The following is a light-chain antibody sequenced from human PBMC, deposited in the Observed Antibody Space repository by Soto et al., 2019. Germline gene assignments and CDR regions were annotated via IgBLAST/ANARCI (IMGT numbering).Light chain of an antibody. CDR2: VAS. CDR1: QTFSSIY. V-gene: IGKV3-20*01. J-gene: IGKJ1*01. Sequence: EIVLTQSPGTLSLSPGERAALSCRASQTFSSIYLAWYQQKPGQAPRLLIYVASSRATGIPDRFSGSGSGTNVTLRFIRLEPEDFTVYWWHQYVSWTFGRGTKVDNK. CDR3: HQYVSWT.